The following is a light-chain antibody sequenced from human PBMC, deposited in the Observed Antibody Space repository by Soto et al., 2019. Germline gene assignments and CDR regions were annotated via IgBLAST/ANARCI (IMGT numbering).Light chain of an antibody. V-gene: IGKV3-11*01. J-gene: IGKJ4*01. CDR3: QHRSSWTLT. Sequence: EIVLTQSPGTRYLSPGERATLSCRASQSVRSYLAWYQQKPGQAPRLLIYDASNRATGIPARFSVSGSGTDFTLTISGLEHEDFAVYYCQHRSSWTLTFCGGTKVDIK. CDR2: DAS. CDR1: QSVRSY.